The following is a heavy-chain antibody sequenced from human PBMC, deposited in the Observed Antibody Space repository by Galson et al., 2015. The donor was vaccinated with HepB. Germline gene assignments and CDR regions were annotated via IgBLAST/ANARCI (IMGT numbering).Heavy chain of an antibody. J-gene: IGHJ6*02. Sequence: SLRLSCAASGFRFNTYGIHWVRQAPGRGLQWVAFISYDGSNRYYGDSVKGRFTISRDNAKTTLYLQMNGLRGEDTAVYYCAKDGLYYGSGTHSNAKDVWGQGATVIVSS. CDR3: AKDGLYYGSGTHSNAKDV. V-gene: IGHV3-30*18. D-gene: IGHD3-10*01. CDR1: GFRFNTYG. CDR2: ISYDGSNR.